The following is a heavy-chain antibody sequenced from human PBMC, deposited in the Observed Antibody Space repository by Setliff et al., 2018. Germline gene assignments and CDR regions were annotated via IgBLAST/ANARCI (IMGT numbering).Heavy chain of an antibody. CDR2: INAANGNT. J-gene: IGHJ4*02. Sequence: ASVKVSCKASGYTFTSYAMHWVRQAPGQRLEWMGWINAANGNTEYSQKFQGRVTIASDTSASTAYMELSSLRSEDTALYCCARGGASSRWYYFDYWGQGTLVTVSS. CDR3: ARGGASSRWYYFDY. V-gene: IGHV1-3*01. D-gene: IGHD6-13*01. CDR1: GYTFTSYA.